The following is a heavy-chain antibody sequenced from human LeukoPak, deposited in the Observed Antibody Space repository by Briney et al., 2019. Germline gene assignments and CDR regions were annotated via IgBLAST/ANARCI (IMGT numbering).Heavy chain of an antibody. Sequence: PGGSLRLSCAASGFTFSNYAMNWVRQAPGKGLEWVSGISGSGGSTYYADSVKGRFTISRDNSKKTLYLQMNSLRAEDTAVYYCAKDRAPNYDILTGYYNSNWFDPWGQGTLVTVSS. CDR1: GFTFSNYA. V-gene: IGHV3-23*01. D-gene: IGHD3-9*01. CDR2: ISGSGGST. J-gene: IGHJ5*02. CDR3: AKDRAPNYDILTGYYNSNWFDP.